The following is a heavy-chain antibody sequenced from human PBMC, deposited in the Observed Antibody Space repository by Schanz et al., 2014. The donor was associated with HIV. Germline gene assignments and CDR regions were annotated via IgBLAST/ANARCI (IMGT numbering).Heavy chain of an antibody. CDR1: GYSFTGYY. V-gene: IGHV1-2*02. J-gene: IGHJ4*02. Sequence: QVQLVQSGAEVEKPGASAKVSCKASGYSFTGYYIHWVRQAPGQGLEWMGWINTASGGTETAHQFQDRLTLTTQTSTGTAYMELRSLRSDDTAVYYCAGSQYKFGSYYFDLWGQGTPVAVS. CDR2: INTASGGT. D-gene: IGHD3-10*01. CDR3: AGSQYKFGSYYFDL.